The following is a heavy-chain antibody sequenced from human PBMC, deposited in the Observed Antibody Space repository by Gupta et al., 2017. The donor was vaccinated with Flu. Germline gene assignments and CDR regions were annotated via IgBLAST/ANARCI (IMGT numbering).Heavy chain of an antibody. CDR2: IWYDGINK. CDR1: GFTFSRYG. V-gene: IGHV3-33*01. D-gene: IGHD3-16*02. CDR3: ARESAYDYVWGSYRYYGMDV. J-gene: IGHJ6*02. Sequence: QVPLVESGGGVVQPGRSLRLSFAASGFTFSRYGMHRVRQAPGKGLEWVAVIWYDGINKYYADSVKGRFTISRDNSKNTLYLQMNSLRAEDTAVYYCARESAYDYVWGSYRYYGMDVWCQGTTVAVSS.